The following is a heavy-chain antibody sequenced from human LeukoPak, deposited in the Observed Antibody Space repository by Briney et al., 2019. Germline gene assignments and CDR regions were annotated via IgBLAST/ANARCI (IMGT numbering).Heavy chain of an antibody. CDR1: GYTFTGYY. V-gene: IGHV1-2*02. CDR3: AKGWFADNWFGP. Sequence: ASVKVSCKASGYTFTGYYMHWVRQAPGQGLEWMGWINPNTGGTNYAQKFQGRVTMTRDTSISTAYMELRRLRSDDTAVYYCAKGWFADNWFGPWGQGTLVTVSS. CDR2: INPNTGGT. J-gene: IGHJ5*02. D-gene: IGHD3-10*01.